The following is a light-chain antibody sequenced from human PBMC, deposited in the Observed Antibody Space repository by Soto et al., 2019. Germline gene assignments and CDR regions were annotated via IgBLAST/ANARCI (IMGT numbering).Light chain of an antibody. Sequence: QSVLTQPASVSGSPGQSITVSCTGTSSDVGGYNFVSWYQQHPGKAPKLLIYEVSNRPSGVSNRFSGSKSGNTASLAISGLQAEDEAAYYCSSYLSTGAVGFGGGTTLTVL. CDR2: EVS. CDR3: SSYLSTGAVG. V-gene: IGLV2-14*01. CDR1: SSDVGGYNF. J-gene: IGLJ2*01.